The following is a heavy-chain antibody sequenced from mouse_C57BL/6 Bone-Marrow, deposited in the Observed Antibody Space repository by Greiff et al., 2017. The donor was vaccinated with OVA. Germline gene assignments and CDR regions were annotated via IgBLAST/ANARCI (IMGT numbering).Heavy chain of an antibody. CDR1: GYTFTDYE. D-gene: IGHD2-3*01. J-gene: IGHJ4*01. CDR3: TRELGGYYWYYAMDY. V-gene: IGHV1-15*01. CDR2: IDPETGGT. Sequence: QVQLQLSGAELVRPGASVTLSCKASGYTFTDYEMHWVKQTPVHGLEWIGAIDPETGGTAYNQKFKGKAILTADKSSSTAYMELRSLTSEDSAVYYCTRELGGYYWYYAMDYWGQGTSVTVSS.